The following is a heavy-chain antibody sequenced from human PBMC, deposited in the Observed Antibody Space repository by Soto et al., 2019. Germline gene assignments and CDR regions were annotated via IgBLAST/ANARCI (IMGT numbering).Heavy chain of an antibody. CDR3: ARDDPYDSSGYYYFSEFYYYYYGMDV. Sequence: EVQLVESGGGLVKPGGSLRLSCAASGFTFSSYSMNWVRQAPGKGLEWVSSISSSSSYIYYADSVKGRFTISRDNAKNSLYLQMNSLRAEDTAVYYCARDDPYDSSGYYYFSEFYYYYYGMDVWGQGTTVTVSS. V-gene: IGHV3-21*01. CDR1: GFTFSSYS. CDR2: ISSSSSYI. D-gene: IGHD3-22*01. J-gene: IGHJ6*02.